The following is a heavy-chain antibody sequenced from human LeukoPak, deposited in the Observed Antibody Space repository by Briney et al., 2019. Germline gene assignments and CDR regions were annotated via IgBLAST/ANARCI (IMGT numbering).Heavy chain of an antibody. V-gene: IGHV1-69*04. CDR1: GGTFSSYA. D-gene: IGHD6-13*01. Sequence: SVKVSCKASGGTFSSYAISWVRQAPGQGLEWMGRIIPILGIANYAQKFQGRVTITADKSTSTAYMELSSLRSEDTAVYYRASEDTAAGFSNWGQGTLVTVSS. J-gene: IGHJ4*02. CDR2: IIPILGIA. CDR3: ASEDTAAGFSN.